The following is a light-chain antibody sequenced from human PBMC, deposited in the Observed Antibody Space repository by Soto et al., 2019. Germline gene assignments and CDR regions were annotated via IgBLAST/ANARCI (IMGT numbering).Light chain of an antibody. Sequence: QSALTQPTSVSGSPGQSITISCSGISPGFGVSWYQHFPGKAPKLIIYEATKRPSGVSPRFSGSRSGNTASLTLSGLQAEDEAVYHCSSYAGTDRTLVFFGGGTKLTVL. CDR1: SPGFG. J-gene: IGLJ2*01. CDR3: SSYAGTDRTLVF. V-gene: IGLV2-23*01. CDR2: EAT.